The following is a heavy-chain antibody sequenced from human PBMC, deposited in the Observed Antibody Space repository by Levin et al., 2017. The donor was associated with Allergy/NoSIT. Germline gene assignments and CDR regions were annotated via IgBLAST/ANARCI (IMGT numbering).Heavy chain of an antibody. Sequence: SETLSLTCAVSGGSISSGGYSWSWIRQPPGKGLEWIGYIYHSGSTYYNPSLKSRVTISVDRSKNQFSLKLSSVTAADTAVYYCARGLDYYGSGSYWDLDAFDIWGQGTMVTVSS. V-gene: IGHV4-30-2*01. D-gene: IGHD3-10*01. CDR3: ARGLDYYGSGSYWDLDAFDI. CDR1: GGSISSGGYS. CDR2: IYHSGST. J-gene: IGHJ3*02.